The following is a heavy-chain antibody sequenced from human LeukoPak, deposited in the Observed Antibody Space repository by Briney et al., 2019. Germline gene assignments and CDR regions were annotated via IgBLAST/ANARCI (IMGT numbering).Heavy chain of an antibody. CDR3: ARGLRQGSAWLWGPKEKSYQYMDV. V-gene: IGHV4-34*01. D-gene: IGHD6-19*01. J-gene: IGHJ6*04. CDR2: INPRGST. CDR1: GGSFSSHY. Sequence: SETLSLTCGVSGGSFSSHYWTWIRQPPGKGLEWIGEINPRGSTNYNPSLESRVTVSADTSRNQLSLSLTSVTAADSAVYFCARGLRQGSAWLWGPKEKSYQYMDVWGTGTTVTVSS.